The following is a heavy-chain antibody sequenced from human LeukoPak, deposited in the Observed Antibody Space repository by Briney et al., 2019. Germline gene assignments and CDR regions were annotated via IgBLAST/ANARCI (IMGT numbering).Heavy chain of an antibody. D-gene: IGHD3-10*01. V-gene: IGHV4-38-2*02. CDR3: ARGYGSGSYYYYYYMDV. CDR2: IYHSGST. CDR1: GYSISSGYY. Sequence: PSETLSLTCTVSGYSISSGYYWGWIRQPPGKGLEWIGSIYHSGSTYYNPSLKSRVTISVDTSKNQFSLKLSSVTAADTAVYYRARGYGSGSYYYYYYMDVWGKGTTVTVSS. J-gene: IGHJ6*03.